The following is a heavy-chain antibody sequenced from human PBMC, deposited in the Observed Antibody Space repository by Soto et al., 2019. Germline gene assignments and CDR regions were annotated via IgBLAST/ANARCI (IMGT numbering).Heavy chain of an antibody. CDR1: GFTFSSYS. CDR2: ISSSSTI. Sequence: EVQLVESGGGLVQPGGSLRLSCAASGFTFSSYSMNWVRQAPGKGLEWVSYISSSSTIYYADSVKGRFTISRDNAKNSLYLQMNSLRDEDTAVYYCARAGADSSGQVLDLWGRGTLVTVSS. CDR3: ARAGADSSGQVLDL. D-gene: IGHD3-22*01. V-gene: IGHV3-48*02. J-gene: IGHJ2*01.